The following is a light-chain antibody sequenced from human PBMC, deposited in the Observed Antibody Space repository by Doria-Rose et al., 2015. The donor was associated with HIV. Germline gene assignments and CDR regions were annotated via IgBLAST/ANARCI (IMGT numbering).Light chain of an antibody. Sequence: DIVMTQSPGTLSLSPGERATLSCRASQSFSSTYLAWYQQKPGQAPSLLIYDGSTRATGIPDRFSASRSATDFTLTINRLEPEDFALYYCHQYGTSWTFGQGTKVEI. CDR2: DGS. CDR1: QSFSSTY. CDR3: HQYGTSWT. J-gene: IGKJ1*01. V-gene: IGKV3-20*01.